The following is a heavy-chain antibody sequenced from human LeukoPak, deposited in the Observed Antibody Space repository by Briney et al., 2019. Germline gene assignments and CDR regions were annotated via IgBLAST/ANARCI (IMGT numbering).Heavy chain of an antibody. D-gene: IGHD3-10*01. J-gene: IGHJ5*02. CDR1: GFSFSSYG. CDR3: AKDRGLWFGEGSWFDP. Sequence: GRSLRLSCGGSGFSFSSYGMHWVRQAPGKGLEWVAVISYDGSNKNYADSVKGRFTISRDNSKSTLYLQMNSLRAEDTAVYYCAKDRGLWFGEGSWFDPWGQGTLVTVSS. V-gene: IGHV3-30*18. CDR2: ISYDGSNK.